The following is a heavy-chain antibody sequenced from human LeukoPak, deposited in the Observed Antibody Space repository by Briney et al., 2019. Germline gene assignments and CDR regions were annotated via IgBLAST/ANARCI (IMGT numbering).Heavy chain of an antibody. CDR3: AKDYTAMVRGPDY. V-gene: IGHV3-9*01. J-gene: IGHJ4*02. D-gene: IGHD5-18*01. CDR1: GFTFDDYA. CDR2: ISWNSGSI. Sequence: GGSLRLSCAASGFTFDDYAMHWVRHAPGKGLEWVSGISWNSGSIGYADSVKGRFTISRDNAKNSLYLQMNSLRAEDTALYYCAKDYTAMVRGPDYWGQGTLVTVSS.